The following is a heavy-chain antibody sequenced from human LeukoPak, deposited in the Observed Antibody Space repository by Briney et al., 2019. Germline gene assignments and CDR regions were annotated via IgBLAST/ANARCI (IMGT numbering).Heavy chain of an antibody. D-gene: IGHD3-10*01. CDR3: ARAGSGTPDHYYYGMDV. Sequence: ASVKVSCKASGYAFTGYYVRWVRQAPGQGLEWMGWINPNSGGTEYAQKLQGRVTMTRDTSIRTAYMELSRLRSDDTAVYYCARAGSGTPDHYYYGMDVWGQGTTVTVSS. J-gene: IGHJ6*02. CDR1: GYAFTGYY. CDR2: INPNSGGT. V-gene: IGHV1-2*02.